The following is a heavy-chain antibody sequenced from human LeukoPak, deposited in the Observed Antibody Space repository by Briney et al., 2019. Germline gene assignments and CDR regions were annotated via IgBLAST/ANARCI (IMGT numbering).Heavy chain of an antibody. CDR1: GYTFTSYG. Sequence: ASVKVSCKASGYTFTSYGIRWVRQAPGQGLEWMGWISAYNGNTNYAQKLQGRVTMTTDTSTSTAYMELRSLRSDDTAVYYCAREGGNYYDSSGAGYWGQGTLVTVSS. CDR2: ISAYNGNT. J-gene: IGHJ4*02. D-gene: IGHD3-22*01. CDR3: AREGGNYYDSSGAGY. V-gene: IGHV1-18*01.